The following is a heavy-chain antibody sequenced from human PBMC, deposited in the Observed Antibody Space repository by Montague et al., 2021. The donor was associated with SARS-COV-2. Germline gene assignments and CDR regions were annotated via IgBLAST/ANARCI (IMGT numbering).Heavy chain of an antibody. V-gene: IGHV4-34*01. J-gene: IGHJ6*03. D-gene: IGHD2-2*01. CDR1: GGSFSDYY. CDR3: ARSLRRVVPAATGHWEKNYYDYYLDL. CDR2: INHSGST. Sequence: SETLSLTCAVYGGSFSDYYWSWIRQPPGKGLEWIGEINHSGSTNSNPSLKSRVTISVDTSKNQFSLKLSSVTAADTAVYYCARSLRRVVPAATGHWEKNYYDYYLDLWGKGTLVTASS.